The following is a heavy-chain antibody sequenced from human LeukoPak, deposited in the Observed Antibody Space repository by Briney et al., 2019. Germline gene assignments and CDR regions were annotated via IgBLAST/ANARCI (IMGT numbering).Heavy chain of an antibody. V-gene: IGHV4-61*01. CDR1: GGSLSSSNYY. CDR2: FSYYVHS. J-gene: IGHJ4*02. Sequence: SETLSLTCTVSGGSLSSSNYYWRWVRQPPGKGLEWVGFFSYYVHSDYNPSLKSRVTISVDTSKNQSSLTLCSVTAADTAIYYCARVSVAGAGPDYWGQGTQVTVSS. CDR3: ARVSVAGAGPDY. D-gene: IGHD6-13*01.